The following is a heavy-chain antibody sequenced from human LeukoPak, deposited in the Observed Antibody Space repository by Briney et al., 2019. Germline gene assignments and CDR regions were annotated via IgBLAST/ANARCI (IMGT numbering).Heavy chain of an antibody. Sequence: SETLSLTCTVSGGSISSSSYYWGWIRQPPGKGLEWIGSIYYSGSTYYNPSLKSRVTISVDTYKNQFSLKLSSVTAADTAVYYCARRRGSYHMYYFDYWGQGTLVTVSS. CDR1: GGSISSSSYY. J-gene: IGHJ4*02. CDR3: ARRRGSYHMYYFDY. CDR2: IYYSGST. D-gene: IGHD1-26*01. V-gene: IGHV4-39*01.